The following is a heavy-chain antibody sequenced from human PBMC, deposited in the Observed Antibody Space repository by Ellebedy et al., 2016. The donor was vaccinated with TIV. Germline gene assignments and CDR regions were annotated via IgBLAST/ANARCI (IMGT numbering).Heavy chain of an antibody. Sequence: MPSETLSLTCTVSGGSISSFYWSWIRQPPGKGLEWIGYVYYTGHTNYKPSLESRVTISVDTSRNQFSLKLRSVSAEDPAVYYCARGASDLQFGMDVWGHGTAVTVSS. CDR2: VYYTGHT. CDR3: ARGASDLQFGMDV. V-gene: IGHV4-59*01. J-gene: IGHJ6*02. CDR1: GGSISSFY.